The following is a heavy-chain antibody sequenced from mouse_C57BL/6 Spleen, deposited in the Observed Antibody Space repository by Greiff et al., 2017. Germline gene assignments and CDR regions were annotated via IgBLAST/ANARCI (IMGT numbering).Heavy chain of an antibody. CDR1: GFTFSNYW. CDR2: IRLKSDNYAT. J-gene: IGHJ2*01. Sequence: EVKLVESGGGLVQPGGSMKLSCVASGFTFSNYWMNWVRQSPEKGLEWVAQIRLKSDNYATHYAESVKGRFTISRDDSKSSVYLQMNNLRAEDTGIYYCTVWHDADYWGQGTTLTVSS. V-gene: IGHV6-3*01. CDR3: TVWHDADY. D-gene: IGHD2-12*01.